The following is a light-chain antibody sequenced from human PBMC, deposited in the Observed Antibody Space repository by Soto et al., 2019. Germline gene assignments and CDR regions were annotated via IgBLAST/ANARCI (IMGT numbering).Light chain of an antibody. Sequence: EIVLTQSPGTLSLSPGERATLSCRASQSVTSTHLAWYQQKPGQAPRLLIYGASSRDTGIPDRFSGSGSGTGFTLTISRLEPEDLAVYYCQQYGSSPWTFGQGTKVEIK. CDR2: GAS. V-gene: IGKV3-20*01. J-gene: IGKJ1*01. CDR3: QQYGSSPWT. CDR1: QSVTSTH.